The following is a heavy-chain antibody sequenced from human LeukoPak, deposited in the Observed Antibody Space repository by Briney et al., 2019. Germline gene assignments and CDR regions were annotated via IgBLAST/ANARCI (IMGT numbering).Heavy chain of an antibody. J-gene: IGHJ4*02. CDR2: ISYDGSAK. CDR1: GFTFSSYA. CDR3: ARDQSGTYCVDY. D-gene: IGHD1-26*01. V-gene: IGHV3-30*04. Sequence: PGGSLRLSCATPGFTFSSYAIHWVRQAPGKGLEWVAFISYDGSAKYYADSVKGRFTISRDSSKNTVYLQMNNLRAEDTALYYCARDQSGTYCVDYWGQGTLVTASS.